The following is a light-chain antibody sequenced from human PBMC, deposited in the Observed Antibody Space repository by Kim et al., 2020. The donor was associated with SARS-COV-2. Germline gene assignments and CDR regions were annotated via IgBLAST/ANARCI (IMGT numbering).Light chain of an antibody. CDR3: QQYDKSPLFT. CDR1: QSVSSSY. J-gene: IGKJ2*01. CDR2: GAS. Sequence: EIVLTQSPGTLSLSPGERATLSCRASQSVSSSYLAWYQQRPGQAPRLLIYGASSRATGVPDRFSGSGSGTDFTLTISRLEPEDFAVYYCQQYDKSPLFTFGRGTKLEIK. V-gene: IGKV3-20*01.